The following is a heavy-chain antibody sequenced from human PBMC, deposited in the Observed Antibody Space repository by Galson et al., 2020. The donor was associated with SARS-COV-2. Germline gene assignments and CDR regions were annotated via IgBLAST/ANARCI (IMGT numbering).Heavy chain of an antibody. Sequence: GESLKISCTASGYTFTNYGFSWVRQAPGQGLQWMGWISGYDGDTKYAQKFQGRLTMTTDTSRTTAYMEIQSLTSDDTAVYYCARADYRGWYVWRDFDQWGQGTLVTVSS. D-gene: IGHD6-19*01. CDR2: ISGYDGDT. V-gene: IGHV1-18*01. CDR3: ARADYRGWYVWRDFDQ. J-gene: IGHJ4*02. CDR1: GYTFTNYG.